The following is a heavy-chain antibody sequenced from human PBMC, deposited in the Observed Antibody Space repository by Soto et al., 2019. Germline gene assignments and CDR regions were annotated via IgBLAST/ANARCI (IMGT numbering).Heavy chain of an antibody. CDR3: AKIVVLADTGAFDI. CDR2: IKQDESEK. CDR1: GFTFSTYW. Sequence: EVQLVESGGGLVQPGGSLRLSCAASGFTFSTYWMTWVRQAPGKGLEWVASIKQDESEKQYVDSVKGRCTISRDNAHNSLYLQMNSLRAEDTAVYYCAKIVVLADTGAFDIWGQGTMVNLSS. D-gene: IGHD2-15*01. V-gene: IGHV3-7*01. J-gene: IGHJ3*02.